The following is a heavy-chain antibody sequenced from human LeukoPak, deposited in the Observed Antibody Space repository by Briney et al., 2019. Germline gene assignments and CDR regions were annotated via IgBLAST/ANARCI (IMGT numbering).Heavy chain of an antibody. CDR1: GFTFSSYA. J-gene: IGHJ4*02. V-gene: IGHV3-23*01. CDR2: ISGSGGST. CDR3: AKDFTVTTFLRAFDY. D-gene: IGHD4-11*01. Sequence: GGSLRLSCAASGFTFSSYAMSWVRQAPGKGLEWVSAISGSGGSTYYADSVKGRFTISRDNSKNTLYLQVNSLRAEDTAVYYCAKDFTVTTFLRAFDYWGQGTLVTVSS.